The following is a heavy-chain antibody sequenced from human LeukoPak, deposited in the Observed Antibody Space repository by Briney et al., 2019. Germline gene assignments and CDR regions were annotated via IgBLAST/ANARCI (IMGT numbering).Heavy chain of an antibody. CDR3: AKDAEGYDYVWGSFPDAFGI. CDR2: ISGSGGST. D-gene: IGHD3-16*01. V-gene: IGHV3-23*01. CDR1: GFTFSSYA. J-gene: IGHJ3*02. Sequence: GGSLRLSCAASGFTFSSYAMSWVRQAPGKGLEWVSAISGSGGSTYYADSVKGRFTISRDNSKNTLYLQMNSLRAEDTAVYYCAKDAEGYDYVWGSFPDAFGIWGQGTMVTVSS.